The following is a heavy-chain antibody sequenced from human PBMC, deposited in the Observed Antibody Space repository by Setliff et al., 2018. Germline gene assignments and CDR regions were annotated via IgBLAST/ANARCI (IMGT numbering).Heavy chain of an antibody. Sequence: LRLSCAASGFTFSSYAMSWVRQAPGKGLEWVSAISGSGGSTYYADSVKGRFTISRDNSRNTLFLQMNSLRAEDTAVYYCARPLGTYPATFDYWGQGTLVTVSS. V-gene: IGHV3-23*01. CDR3: ARPLGTYPATFDY. CDR1: GFTFSSYA. CDR2: ISGSGGST. J-gene: IGHJ4*02. D-gene: IGHD1-26*01.